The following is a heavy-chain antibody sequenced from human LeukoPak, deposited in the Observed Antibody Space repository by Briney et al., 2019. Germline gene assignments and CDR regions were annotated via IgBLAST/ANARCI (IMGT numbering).Heavy chain of an antibody. CDR1: GGSTRGYF. CDR3: VRASVESGGAFDI. J-gene: IGHJ3*02. CDR2: VSFGGGT. V-gene: IGHV4-59*01. D-gene: IGHD2-15*01. Sequence: SETLSLTCSVSGGSTRGYFWTWIRQPPGKGLDWIGYVSFGGGTNYNPSLKSRVITSADTSKNQFSLNLTSVTAADTAVYYCVRASVESGGAFDIWGQGTMVTVSS.